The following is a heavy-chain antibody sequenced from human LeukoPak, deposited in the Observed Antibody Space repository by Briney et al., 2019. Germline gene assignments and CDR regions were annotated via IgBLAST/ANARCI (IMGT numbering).Heavy chain of an antibody. V-gene: IGHV3-23*01. CDR2: INGGGDST. CDR1: GFTFSSYA. CDR3: ARDVSGGSCYLGCWFDP. Sequence: GGSLRLSCAASGFTFSSYAMSWVRQAPGKGLEWVSAINGGGDSTYYADSVKGRFTFSRDNAKNSLYLQMNSLRDEDTAVYYCARDVSGGSCYLGCWFDPWGQGTLVTVSS. D-gene: IGHD2-15*01. J-gene: IGHJ5*02.